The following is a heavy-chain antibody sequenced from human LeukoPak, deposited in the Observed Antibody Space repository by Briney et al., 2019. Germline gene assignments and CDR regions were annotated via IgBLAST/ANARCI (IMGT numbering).Heavy chain of an antibody. V-gene: IGHV3-23*01. CDR3: AKSGYDFWSGYYGY. CDR2: ISGSGGST. D-gene: IGHD3-3*01. J-gene: IGHJ4*02. CDR1: GFTFSSYV. Sequence: GGSLRLSCAASGFTFSSYVMSWVRQAPGKGPEWVSAISGSGGSTYYADSVKGRFTISRDNSTNTLYLQMNSLRAEDTAVYYCAKSGYDFWSGYYGYWGQGTLVTVSS.